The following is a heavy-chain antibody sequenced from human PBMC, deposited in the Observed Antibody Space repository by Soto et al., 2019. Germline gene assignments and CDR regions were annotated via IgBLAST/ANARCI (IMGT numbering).Heavy chain of an antibody. CDR1: GFTFSSYG. D-gene: IGHD1-26*01. Sequence: QVQLVESGGGVAQPGRSLRLSCAASGFTFSSYGLHWVRQAQGKGLEWVAVISYDGSNKYYADSVKGRFTISRDNSKNTLYLQMNSLRAEDTAVYYCAKVGYSGSYFDYWGQGTLVTVSS. V-gene: IGHV3-30*18. J-gene: IGHJ4*02. CDR2: ISYDGSNK. CDR3: AKVGYSGSYFDY.